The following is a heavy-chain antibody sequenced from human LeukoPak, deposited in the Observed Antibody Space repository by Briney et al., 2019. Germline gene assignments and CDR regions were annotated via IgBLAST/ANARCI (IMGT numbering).Heavy chain of an antibody. J-gene: IGHJ5*02. CDR2: IYYSGST. D-gene: IGHD1-26*01. CDR3: ARDLGGANWFDP. Sequence: SETLSLTCTVSGGSISSDYWSWVRQPPGKGLEWIGYIYYSGSTNYNPSLKSRVTISVDTSKNQFSLKPSSVTAADTAVYYCARDLGGANWFDPWGQGTLVTVSS. CDR1: GGSISSDY. V-gene: IGHV4-59*01.